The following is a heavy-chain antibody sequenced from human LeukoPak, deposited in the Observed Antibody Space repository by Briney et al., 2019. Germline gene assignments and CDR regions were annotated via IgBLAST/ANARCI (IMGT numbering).Heavy chain of an antibody. D-gene: IGHD6-13*01. CDR3: ARGHGPSSSWYVSRRFDP. J-gene: IGHJ5*02. V-gene: IGHV4-4*07. Sequence: SETLSLTCTVSNGSISSYYWSWIRQPAGKGLEWIGRIYHNGRSSGRTNYNASLKSRVTISVDTSKNQFSLKLSSVTAADTAVYYCARGHGPSSSWYVSRRFDPWGQGTLVTVSS. CDR2: IYHNGRSSGRT. CDR1: NGSISSYY.